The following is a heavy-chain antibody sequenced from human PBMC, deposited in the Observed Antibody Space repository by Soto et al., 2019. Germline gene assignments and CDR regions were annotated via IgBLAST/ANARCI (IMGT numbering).Heavy chain of an antibody. Sequence: QVQLVESGGGVVQPGRSLRLSCAASGFTFSSYGMHWVRQAPGKGLEWVAVIYDGSNKYYADSVKGRFTLSRDNSNNTLYLQMNSLRGGDTAVYYCAKELWRGPMDGWGQGTTVTVSS. D-gene: IGHD3-3*01. J-gene: IGHJ6*02. CDR1: GFTFSSYG. CDR2: IYDGSNK. V-gene: IGHV3-30*18. CDR3: AKELWRGPMDG.